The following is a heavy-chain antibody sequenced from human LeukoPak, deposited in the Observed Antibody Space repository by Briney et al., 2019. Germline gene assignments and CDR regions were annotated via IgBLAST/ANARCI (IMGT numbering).Heavy chain of an antibody. V-gene: IGHV4-34*01. Sequence: SETLSLTCAVYGGSFSGYYWSWIRQPPGKGLEWIGEINYSGSTNYNPSLKSRVTISVDKSENQFSLRLSSVTAADTAVYYCARKEWGSSRPFDCWGQGTLVTVSS. CDR3: ARKEWGSSRPFDC. J-gene: IGHJ4*02. CDR2: INYSGST. D-gene: IGHD6-13*01. CDR1: GGSFSGYY.